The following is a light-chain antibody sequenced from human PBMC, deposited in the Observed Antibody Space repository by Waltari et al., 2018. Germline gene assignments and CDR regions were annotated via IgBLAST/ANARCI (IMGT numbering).Light chain of an antibody. V-gene: IGKV2-30*01. Sequence: DVVPTQSPLLLLVTLGQPASISCRSTQRLENTDGNTYLDWFLQRPGQSPRRLIYKVSERDSGVPDRFSGIGSGSNFTLKISRVEAEDVGVYYCLQAPITFGPGTRVDIK. CDR1: QRLENTDGNTY. CDR2: KVS. J-gene: IGKJ3*01. CDR3: LQAPIT.